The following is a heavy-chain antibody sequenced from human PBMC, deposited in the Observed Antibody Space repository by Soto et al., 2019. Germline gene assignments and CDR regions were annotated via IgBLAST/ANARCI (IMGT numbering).Heavy chain of an antibody. Sequence: QVQLQQWGAGLLKPSETLSLTCAVYGGSFSGYYWSWIRQPPGKGLEWIGEINHSASTNYNPSLKSRVTRSVDTSKNQFSLKLSSVTAADTAVYYCARGRYYGDFDYWGQGTLVTVSS. CDR2: INHSAST. J-gene: IGHJ4*02. CDR3: ARGRYYGDFDY. V-gene: IGHV4-34*01. D-gene: IGHD3-10*01. CDR1: GGSFSGYY.